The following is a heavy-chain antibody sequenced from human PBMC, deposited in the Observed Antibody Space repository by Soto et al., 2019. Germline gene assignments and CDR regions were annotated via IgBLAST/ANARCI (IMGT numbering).Heavy chain of an antibody. V-gene: IGHV4-30-2*01. CDR3: ARGLSIRGVIITYSWFDP. D-gene: IGHD3-10*01. CDR1: GGSISSGGYS. J-gene: IGHJ5*02. Sequence: SETLSLTCAVSGGSISSGGYSWSWIRQPPGKGLEWIGYMYHSGSTYYNPSLKSRVTISIDTSKNQFSLKLSSVTAADTAVYYCARGLSIRGVIITYSWFDPWGQGILVTVYS. CDR2: MYHSGST.